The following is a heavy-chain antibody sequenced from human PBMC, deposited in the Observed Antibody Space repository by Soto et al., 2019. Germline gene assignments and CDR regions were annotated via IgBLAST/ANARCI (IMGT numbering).Heavy chain of an antibody. CDR2: IDPSDSYT. D-gene: IGHD6-19*01. V-gene: IGHV5-10-1*01. Sequence: GESLKISCKGSGYSFTSYWISWVRQMPGKGLEWMGRIDPSDSYTNYSPSFQGHVTISADKSISTAYLQMNSLRAEDTAVYYCAKDRFLVAVAGVFDYWGQGTLVTVSS. CDR1: GYSFTSYW. CDR3: AKDRFLVAVAGVFDY. J-gene: IGHJ4*02.